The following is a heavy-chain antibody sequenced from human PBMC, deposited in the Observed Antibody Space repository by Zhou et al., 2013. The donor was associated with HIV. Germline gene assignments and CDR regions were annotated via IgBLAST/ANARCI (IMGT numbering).Heavy chain of an antibody. CDR2: IIPIFGTA. J-gene: IGHJ3*02. CDR1: GGTFSSYA. Sequence: QVQLVQSGAEVKKPGSSVKVSCKASGGTFSSYAISWVRQAPGQGLEWMGGIIPIFGTANYAQKFQGRVTITTDESTSTAYMELSSLRSEDTAVYYCARDWYYYDSSGDAFDIWGQGTMVTVSS. V-gene: IGHV1-69*05. D-gene: IGHD3-22*01. CDR3: ARDWYYYDSSGDAFDI.